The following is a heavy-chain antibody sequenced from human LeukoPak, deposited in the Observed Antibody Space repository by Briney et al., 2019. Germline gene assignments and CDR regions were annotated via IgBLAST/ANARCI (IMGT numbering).Heavy chain of an antibody. CDR3: GREIQAPGKTLEY. CDR1: GFTFSSYW. V-gene: IGHV3-74*01. Sequence: GGSLRLSCAASGFTFSSYWMHWVRQAPGKGLVWVSRINSDGSSTRYADSVKGRFTISRDNAKNSLFLQMNSLSAEDTAVYYCGREIQAPGKTLEYWGQGTLVTVSS. J-gene: IGHJ4*02. CDR2: INSDGSST.